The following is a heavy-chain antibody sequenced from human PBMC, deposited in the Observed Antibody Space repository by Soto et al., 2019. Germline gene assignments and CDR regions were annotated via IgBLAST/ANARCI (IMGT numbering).Heavy chain of an antibody. Sequence: QVQLVQSGAEVKKPGSSVKVSCKASGGTFSSYAISWVRQAPGQGLEWMGGIIPIFGTANYAQKFQGRVTITADESTSTAYMELSSLRSEDTAVYYCARGLRGCSGGSCYTSRYYYGMDVWGQGTTVTVSS. CDR1: GGTFSSYA. V-gene: IGHV1-69*01. J-gene: IGHJ6*02. D-gene: IGHD2-15*01. CDR3: ARGLRGCSGGSCYTSRYYYGMDV. CDR2: IIPIFGTA.